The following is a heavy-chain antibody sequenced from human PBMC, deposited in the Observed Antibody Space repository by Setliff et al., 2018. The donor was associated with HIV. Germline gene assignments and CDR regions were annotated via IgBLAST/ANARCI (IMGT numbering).Heavy chain of an antibody. V-gene: IGHV3-15*01. D-gene: IGHD2-21*01. J-gene: IGHJ6*02. CDR1: GFTFNNAW. CDR2: IKKSSDGGKT. Sequence: PGGSLRLSCVASGFTFNNAWMNWVRQAPGKGLEWLGRIKKSSDGGKTDYASPVKGRFTISRDDSKNTLYLQMNSLKTDDTGVYSCATDNGPSYSMDIWGQGTAVTVSS. CDR3: ATDNGPSYSMDI.